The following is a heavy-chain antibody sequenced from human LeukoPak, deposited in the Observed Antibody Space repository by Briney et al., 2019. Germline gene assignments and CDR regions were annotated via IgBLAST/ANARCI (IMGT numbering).Heavy chain of an antibody. V-gene: IGHV3-11*04. CDR2: ISSSGSTI. D-gene: IGHD3-3*01. CDR3: ARDPAWSGYYDY. CDR1: GFTFSDYY. Sequence: PGGSLRLPCAASGFTFSDYYMSWIRQAPGKGLEWVSYISSSGSTIYYADSVKGRFTISRDNAKNSLYLHMNSLRAEDTAVYYCARDPAWSGYYDYWGQGTLVTVSS. J-gene: IGHJ4*02.